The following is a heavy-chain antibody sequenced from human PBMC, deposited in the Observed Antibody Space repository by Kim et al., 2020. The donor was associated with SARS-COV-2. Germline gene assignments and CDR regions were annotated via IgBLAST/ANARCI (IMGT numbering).Heavy chain of an antibody. J-gene: IGHJ1*01. V-gene: IGHV1-3*01. CDR2: INAGNGNT. D-gene: IGHD6-19*01. CDR1: GYTFTSYA. Sequence: ASVKVSCKASGYTFTSYAMHWVRQAPGQRLEWMGWINAGNGNTKYSQKFQGRVTITRDTSASTAYMELSSLRSEDTAVYYCARDPGGAVAGTRYFQHWGQGTLVTVSS. CDR3: ARDPGGAVAGTRYFQH.